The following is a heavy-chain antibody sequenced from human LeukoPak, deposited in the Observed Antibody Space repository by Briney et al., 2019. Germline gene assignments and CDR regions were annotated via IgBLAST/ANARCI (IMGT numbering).Heavy chain of an antibody. CDR2: INHSGST. D-gene: IGHD3-9*01. CDR3: ARHYVETYYDILTGYSTRTLYYYYYMDV. J-gene: IGHJ6*03. CDR1: GGSFSGYY. V-gene: IGHV4-34*01. Sequence: SETLSLTCAVYGGSFSGYYWSWIRQPPGKGLEWIGEINHSGSTNYNPSLKSRVTISVDTSKNQFSLKLSSVTAADTAVYYCARHYVETYYDILTGYSTRTLYYYYYMDVWGKGTTVTISS.